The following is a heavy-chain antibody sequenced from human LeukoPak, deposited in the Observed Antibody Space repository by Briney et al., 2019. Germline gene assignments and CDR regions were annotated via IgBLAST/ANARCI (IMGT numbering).Heavy chain of an antibody. J-gene: IGHJ1*01. CDR1: GFTFSSYG. CDR2: IHYRGSDK. V-gene: IGHV3-30*02. CDR3: AKDVVMKWRLPGYLHH. Sequence: PGGSLRLSCAASGFTFSSYGMHWVRQAPGKGLEWVSFIHYRGSDKYYADSVKGRFTISRDNSKKTVFLQMDSLRVGDTAVYYCAKDVVMKWRLPGYLHHWGQGTLVTVSS. D-gene: IGHD2-21*01.